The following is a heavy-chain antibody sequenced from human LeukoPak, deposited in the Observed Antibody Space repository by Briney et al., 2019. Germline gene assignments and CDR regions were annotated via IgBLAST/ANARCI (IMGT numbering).Heavy chain of an antibody. V-gene: IGHV7-4-1*01. CDR3: ARGGRYCSSTSCYRSRPYGY. Sequence: GASVKVSCKASGYTFTSYAMNWVRQAPGQGLEWMGWINTNTGNPTCAQGFTGRFVFSLDTSVSTAYLQICSLKAEDTAVYYCARGGRYCSSTSCYRSRPYGYWGQGTLVTVSS. CDR1: GYTFTSYA. J-gene: IGHJ4*02. D-gene: IGHD2-2*01. CDR2: INTNTGNP.